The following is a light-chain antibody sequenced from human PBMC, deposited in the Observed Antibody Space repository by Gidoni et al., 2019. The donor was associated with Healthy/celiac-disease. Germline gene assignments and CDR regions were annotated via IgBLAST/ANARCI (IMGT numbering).Light chain of an antibody. CDR2: DAS. CDR3: QQRSNWPT. V-gene: IGKV3-11*01. CDR1: QSVSSY. Sequence: EFVLTQSPATLSLSPGERATLSCRASQSVSSYLAWYQQKPGQAPRLLIYDASNRATGIPARFSGSGSGTDFTLTISSLEPEDFAVYYCQQRSNWPTFGQXTKVEIK. J-gene: IGKJ1*01.